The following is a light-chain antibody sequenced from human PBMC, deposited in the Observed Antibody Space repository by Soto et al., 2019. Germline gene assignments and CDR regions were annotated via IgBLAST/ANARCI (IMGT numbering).Light chain of an antibody. CDR1: QSLVHSDGIAY. CDR2: KVS. J-gene: IGKJ5*01. V-gene: IGKV2-30*02. CDR3: MQGTHWPIT. Sequence: VSTDAPLSQHVTLGQPASISCRSNQSLVHSDGIAYFSWFQQRPGRSPRRLIYKVSNRDSGVPARFSGSGSGTDFALKISRVEAEDVRVYYCMQGTHWPITFGQGTRLEI.